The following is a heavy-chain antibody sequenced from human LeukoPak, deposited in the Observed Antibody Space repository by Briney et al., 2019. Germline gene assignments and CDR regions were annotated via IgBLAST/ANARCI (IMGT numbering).Heavy chain of an antibody. CDR2: IKQDGSEK. CDR1: GFTLSTYW. D-gene: IGHD6-6*01. CDR3: ARYIATPRWDLDY. J-gene: IGHJ4*02. Sequence: GSLRLSCAASGFTLSTYWMSWVRQAPGKGLEWVARIKQDGSEKHYVDSVKGQFTISRDNAKNSVYLQMNTLRAEDTAVYYCARYIATPRWDLDYWGQGTLVTVSS. V-gene: IGHV3-7*01.